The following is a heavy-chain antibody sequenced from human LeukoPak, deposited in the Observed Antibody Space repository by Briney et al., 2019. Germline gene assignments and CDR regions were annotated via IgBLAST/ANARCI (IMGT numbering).Heavy chain of an antibody. Sequence: PSETLSLTCTVSGVSISSSNSYWGWIRQPPGKGLEWIGSIYYSGSTYYNPSLKSRVTISVDTSKNQFSLRLSSVTAADTAVYYCASGSYYVFDYWGQGTLVTVSS. CDR3: ASGSYYVFDY. V-gene: IGHV4-39*07. CDR2: IYYSGST. CDR1: GVSISSSNSY. J-gene: IGHJ4*02. D-gene: IGHD1-26*01.